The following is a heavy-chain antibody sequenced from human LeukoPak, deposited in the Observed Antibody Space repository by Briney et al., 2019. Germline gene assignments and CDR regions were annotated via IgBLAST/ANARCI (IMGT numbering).Heavy chain of an antibody. D-gene: IGHD3-3*01. CDR3: ARAGSSYDFWSGYYPVGLDY. CDR1: GDTFSSYA. CDR2: IIPIFGTA. Sequence: SVKVSCKASGDTFSSYAISWVRQAPGQGLEWMGGIIPIFGTANYAQKFQGRVTITADESTSTAYMELSSLRSEDTAVYYCARAGSSYDFWSGYYPVGLDYWGQGTLVTVSS. V-gene: IGHV1-69*13. J-gene: IGHJ4*02.